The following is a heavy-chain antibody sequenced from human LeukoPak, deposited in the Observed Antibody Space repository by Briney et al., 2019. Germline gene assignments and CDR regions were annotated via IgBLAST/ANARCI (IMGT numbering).Heavy chain of an antibody. J-gene: IGHJ4*02. Sequence: SETLSLTCAVYGGSFSGYYWSWIRQPPGKGLEWIGEINHSGSTNYNPSLKSRVTISVDTSKNQFSLKLSSVTATDTAVYYCARTLDSVPAAHFDYWGQGTLVTVSS. CDR3: ARTLDSVPAAHFDY. CDR2: INHSGST. D-gene: IGHD2-2*01. CDR1: GGSFSGYY. V-gene: IGHV4-34*01.